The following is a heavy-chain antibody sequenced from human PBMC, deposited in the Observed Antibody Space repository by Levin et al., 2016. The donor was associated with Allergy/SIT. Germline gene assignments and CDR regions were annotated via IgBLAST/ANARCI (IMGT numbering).Heavy chain of an antibody. V-gene: IGHV1-18*01. D-gene: IGHD6-13*01. CDR2: ISAYNGNT. CDR3: ARVDGYSSSWYGDY. CDR1: GGTFSSYA. Sequence: ASVKVSCKASGGTFSSYAISWVRQAPGQGLEWMGWISAYNGNTNYAQKLQGRVTMTTDTSTSTAYMELRSLRSEDTAVYYCARVDGYSSSWYGDYWGQGTPGHRLL. J-gene: IGHJ4*02.